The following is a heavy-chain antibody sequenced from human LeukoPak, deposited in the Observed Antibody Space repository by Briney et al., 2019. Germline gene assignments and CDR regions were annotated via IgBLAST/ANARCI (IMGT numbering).Heavy chain of an antibody. CDR2: IYHSGST. CDR1: GGSISSGGYY. V-gene: IGHV4-30-2*01. D-gene: IGHD1-26*01. J-gene: IGHJ4*02. CDR3: ARDGGELGGFDY. Sequence: PSQTLSLTCTVSGGSISSGGYYWSWIRQPPGKGLEWIGYIYHSGSTYYNPSLKSRVTISVDRSKNQFSLKLSSVTAADTAVYYCARDGGELGGFDYWGQGTLVTVSS.